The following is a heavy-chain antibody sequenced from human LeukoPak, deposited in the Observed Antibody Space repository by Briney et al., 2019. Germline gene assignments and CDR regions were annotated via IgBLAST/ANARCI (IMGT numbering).Heavy chain of an antibody. CDR2: ISSSGSTI. J-gene: IGHJ4*02. D-gene: IGHD1-26*01. V-gene: IGHV3-48*04. CDR3: ASAIVGATPFDY. Sequence: GGSLTLSCAASGFTFSSYAMSWVRQAPGKGLEWVSYISSSGSTIYYADSVKGRFTISRDDAKNSLYLQMNSLRAEDTAVYYCASAIVGATPFDYWGQGTLVTVSS. CDR1: GFTFSSYA.